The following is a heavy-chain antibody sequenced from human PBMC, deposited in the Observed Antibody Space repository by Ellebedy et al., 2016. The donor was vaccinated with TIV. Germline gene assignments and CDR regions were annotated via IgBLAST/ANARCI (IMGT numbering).Heavy chain of an antibody. CDR1: GYTFTSYG. D-gene: IGHD5/OR15-5a*01. Sequence: ASVKVSCKTSGYTFTSYGISWVRQAPGQGLAWMGWISVYTGNSEYARKFQGRVTVTTDTSTSTAYLELRSLRSDDTAVYYCARDMVQGMVSRYLWFDYWGQGTRVTVSS. CDR3: ARDMVQGMVSRYLWFDY. J-gene: IGHJ4*02. CDR2: ISVYTGNS. V-gene: IGHV1-18*01.